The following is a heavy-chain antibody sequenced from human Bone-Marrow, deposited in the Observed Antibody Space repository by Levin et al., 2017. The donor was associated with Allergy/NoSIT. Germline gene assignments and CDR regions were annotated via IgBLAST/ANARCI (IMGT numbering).Heavy chain of an antibody. D-gene: IGHD2-15*01. CDR2: ISGSGGST. CDR1: GFTFSSYA. Sequence: GGSLRLSCAASGFTFSSYAMSWVRQAPGKGLEWVSAISGSGGSTYYADSVKGRFTISRDNSKNTLYLQMNSLRAEDTAVYYCAKTVKSTSDIVVVDDAFDIWGQGTMVTVSS. V-gene: IGHV3-23*01. J-gene: IGHJ3*02. CDR3: AKTVKSTSDIVVVDDAFDI.